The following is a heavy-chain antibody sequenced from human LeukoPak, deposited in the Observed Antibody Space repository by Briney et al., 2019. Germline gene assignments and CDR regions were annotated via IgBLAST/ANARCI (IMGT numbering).Heavy chain of an antibody. CDR3: ARFLGATVTTYGMDV. Sequence: GESLKISFKGSGYRFTSYWIGWVRQMPGKGLEWMGIIYPGDSDTRYSPSFQGQVTISADKSISTAYLQWSSLKASDTAMYYCARFLGATVTTYGMDVWGQGTTVTVSS. CDR2: IYPGDSDT. J-gene: IGHJ6*02. D-gene: IGHD1-26*01. CDR1: GYRFTSYW. V-gene: IGHV5-51*01.